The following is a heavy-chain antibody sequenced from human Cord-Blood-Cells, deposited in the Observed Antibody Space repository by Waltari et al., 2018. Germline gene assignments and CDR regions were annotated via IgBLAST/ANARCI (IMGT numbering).Heavy chain of an antibody. CDR2: IIPILGMA. CDR3: AIPILAYCGGDCYDY. J-gene: IGHJ4*02. V-gene: IGHV1-69*10. Sequence: QVQLVQSGAEVKKPGSSVKVSCKASGGTFSSYAISWVRQAPGQGLEWMGGIIPILGMANDAQKVRGRVTITADKSTSTAYMELSSLRSEDTAVYYCAIPILAYCGGDCYDYWGQGTLVTVSS. CDR1: GGTFSSYA. D-gene: IGHD2-21*01.